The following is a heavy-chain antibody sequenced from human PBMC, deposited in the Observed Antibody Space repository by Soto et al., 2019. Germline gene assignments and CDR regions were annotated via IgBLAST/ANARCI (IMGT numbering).Heavy chain of an antibody. CDR1: GYTFTSYA. CDR3: ARVADYGDYYRWYFDL. D-gene: IGHD4-17*01. Sequence: AASVKVSCKASGYTFTSYAMHWVRQAPGQRLEWMGWINAGNGNTKYSQKFQGRVTITRDTSASTAYMELSSLRSEDTAVYYCARVADYGDYYRWYFDLWGRGTLVTVSS. CDR2: INAGNGNT. V-gene: IGHV1-3*01. J-gene: IGHJ2*01.